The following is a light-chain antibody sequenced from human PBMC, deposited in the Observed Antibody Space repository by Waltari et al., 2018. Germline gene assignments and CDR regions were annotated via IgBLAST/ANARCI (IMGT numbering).Light chain of an antibody. CDR2: GKN. V-gene: IGLV3-19*01. CDR1: SLKTQY. J-gene: IGLJ3*02. Sequence: SSELTQDPAVSVALGQTVRITCQGDSLKTQYSTWLQPKPVQAPILVIYGKNNRPSGIPDRFSGTSSGNTASLTITGAQAEDEADYYCNSRDSSGNHLGVFGGGTKLTVL. CDR3: NSRDSSGNHLGV.